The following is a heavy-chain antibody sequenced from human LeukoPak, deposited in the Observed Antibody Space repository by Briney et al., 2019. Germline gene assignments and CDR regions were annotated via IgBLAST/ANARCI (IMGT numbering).Heavy chain of an antibody. CDR3: AILAGYSSSGYAEVFDY. CDR2: ITGSGDIT. V-gene: IGHV3-23*01. D-gene: IGHD6-13*01. CDR1: GFTFSSYA. Sequence: GGSLRLSCAASGFTFSSYAMSWVRQAPGKGLELVSAITGSGDITYNADSIKGKFTLPRDNSQNTLYTQMNSQRAEDTALYYCAILAGYSSSGYAEVFDYWGQGTLVTVTS. J-gene: IGHJ4*02.